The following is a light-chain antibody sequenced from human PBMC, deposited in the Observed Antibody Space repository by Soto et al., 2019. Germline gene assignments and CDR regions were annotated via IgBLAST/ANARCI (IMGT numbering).Light chain of an antibody. V-gene: IGKV3-15*01. J-gene: IGKJ1*01. Sequence: EIVMTQSPATLSVSPGERATLSCRASQSVSSTVAWYQQKPGQAPRLLIYGASTRATGIPARFSGSGSGTEFTLTISSLQSEDFAVYYCQQYNDWPTTVGQGTKVEIK. CDR3: QQYNDWPTT. CDR1: QSVSST. CDR2: GAS.